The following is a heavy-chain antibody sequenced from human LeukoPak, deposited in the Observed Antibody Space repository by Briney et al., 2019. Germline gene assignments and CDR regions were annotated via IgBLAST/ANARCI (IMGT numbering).Heavy chain of an antibody. V-gene: IGHV4-38-2*02. CDR3: ARVGTTVTSYYFDY. J-gene: IGHJ4*02. D-gene: IGHD4-11*01. CDR2: IYHSGST. CDR1: GDSISSGNY. Sequence: PSETLSLTCTVSGDSISSGNYWGWIRQPPGKGLEWIGYIYHSGSTYYNPSLKSRVTISVDRSKNQFSLKLSSVTAADTAVYYCARVGTTVTSYYFDYWGQGTLVTVSS.